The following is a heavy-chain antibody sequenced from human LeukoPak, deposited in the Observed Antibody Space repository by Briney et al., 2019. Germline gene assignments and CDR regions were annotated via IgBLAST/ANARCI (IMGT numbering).Heavy chain of an antibody. D-gene: IGHD1-20*01. V-gene: IGHV3-7*01. Sequence: GGSLRLSCAASGFTLSSNWMSWVRQAPGKGLEWVANIKEDGSEKYYVDSVTGRFTISRDNAKNSLYLQMNSLRAEDTAVYYCARDEYNWNVDAFDIWGQGTVVTVSS. J-gene: IGHJ3*02. CDR2: IKEDGSEK. CDR3: ARDEYNWNVDAFDI. CDR1: GFTLSSNW.